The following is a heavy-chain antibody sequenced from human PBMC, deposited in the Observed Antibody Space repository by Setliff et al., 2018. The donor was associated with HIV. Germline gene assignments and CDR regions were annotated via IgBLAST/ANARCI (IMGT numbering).Heavy chain of an antibody. CDR3: ARGLYESTSWYFFDI. CDR1: GLTFSEYY. Sequence: GGSLRLSCTASGLTFSEYYMAWIRQAPGKAPECISYMSGSGHVIQYSESVDGRFAISRDNARNSLYLQMNTLRAEDSAVYYCARGLYESTSWYFFDIWGQVTLFPFSS. J-gene: IGHJ4*02. D-gene: IGHD3-22*01. V-gene: IGHV3-11*01. CDR2: MSGSGHVI.